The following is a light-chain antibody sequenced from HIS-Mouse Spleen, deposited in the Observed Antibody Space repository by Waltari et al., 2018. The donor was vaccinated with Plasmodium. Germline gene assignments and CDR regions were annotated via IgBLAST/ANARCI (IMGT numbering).Light chain of an antibody. CDR2: AAS. V-gene: IGKV1-9*01. CDR1: QGISSY. Sequence: DIQLTQSPSFLSASVGDRVTITCRASQGISSYLAWYQQKPGKAPKLLIYAASTLQSGFPSSFSGSGSGTEFTLTISSLQPEDFATYYCQQLNSYPLTFGGGTKVEIK. CDR3: QQLNSYPLT. J-gene: IGKJ4*01.